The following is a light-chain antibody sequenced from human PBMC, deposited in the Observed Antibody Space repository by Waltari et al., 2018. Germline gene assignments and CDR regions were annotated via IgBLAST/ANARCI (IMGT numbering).Light chain of an antibody. CDR2: GSS. CDR1: GSNIGAGYD. V-gene: IGLV1-40*01. CDR3: QSYDTSLSVV. J-gene: IGLJ3*02. Sequence: QSVLTQPPSVSGAPGQRVTIPCTGSGSNIGAGYDVHWYQQLPRAAPKRLIYGSSTRPLGVPDRFFGSTSGTSASLTITGLQAEDEADYYCQSYDTSLSVVFGGGTKLTVL.